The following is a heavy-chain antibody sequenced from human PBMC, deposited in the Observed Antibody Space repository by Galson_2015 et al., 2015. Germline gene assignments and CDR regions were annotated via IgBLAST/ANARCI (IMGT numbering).Heavy chain of an antibody. Sequence: SVKVSCKASGGTFSSYAVSWVRQAPGQGLEWMGGIIPIFGTANYAQKFQGRVTITADKSTSTAYMELSRLRSEDTAVYYCARADLDDYYYYYMDVWGKGTTVTVSS. D-gene: IGHD1-1*01. V-gene: IGHV1-69*06. CDR3: ARADLDDYYYYYMDV. J-gene: IGHJ6*03. CDR1: GGTFSSYA. CDR2: IIPIFGTA.